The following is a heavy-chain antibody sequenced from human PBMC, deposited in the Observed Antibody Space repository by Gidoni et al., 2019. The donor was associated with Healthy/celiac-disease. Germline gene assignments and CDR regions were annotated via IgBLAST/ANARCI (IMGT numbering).Heavy chain of an antibody. CDR2: INPNSGGT. J-gene: IGHJ4*02. D-gene: IGHD1-26*01. CDR1: GYTFTGYY. Sequence: QVQLVQSGAEVKKPGASVKVSCKSSGYTFTGYYMHWVRQAPGQGLEWMGWINPNSGGTNYAQKFQGWVTMTRDTSISTAYMELSRLRSDDTAVYYCARMVGGSYAYYFDYWGQGTLVTVSS. V-gene: IGHV1-2*04. CDR3: ARMVGGSYAYYFDY.